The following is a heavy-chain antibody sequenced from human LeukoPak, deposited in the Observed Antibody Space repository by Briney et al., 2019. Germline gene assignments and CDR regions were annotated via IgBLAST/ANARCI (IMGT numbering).Heavy chain of an antibody. J-gene: IGHJ4*02. CDR3: AKELHGSGNYAFDY. CDR2: ISAGGATT. D-gene: IGHD3-10*01. V-gene: IGHV3-23*01. Sequence: GGSLRLSCAASGFTFSSYAMSWVRQAPGKGLEWVSSISAGGATTYYADSVKGRFTISRDSSKNTLYLQMNSLRAEDTAVYFCAKELHGSGNYAFDYWGQGTLVTVSS. CDR1: GFTFSSYA.